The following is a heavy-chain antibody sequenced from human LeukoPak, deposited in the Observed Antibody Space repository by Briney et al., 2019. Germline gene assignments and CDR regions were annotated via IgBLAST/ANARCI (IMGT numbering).Heavy chain of an antibody. J-gene: IGHJ5*02. CDR1: GYTFTGYY. CDR3: ARDYYYGIRHIDL. V-gene: IGHV1-46*01. D-gene: IGHD3-10*01. Sequence: ASVKVSCKASGYTFTGYYMHWVRQAPGQGLEWMGIINPSGGSTSYAQKFQGRVAMTSDTSTSTVYMELSSLRSEDTAVYYCARDYYYGIRHIDLWGQGTLVTVSS. CDR2: INPSGGST.